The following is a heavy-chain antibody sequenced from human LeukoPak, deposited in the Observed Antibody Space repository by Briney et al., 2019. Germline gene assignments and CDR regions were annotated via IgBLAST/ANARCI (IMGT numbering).Heavy chain of an antibody. J-gene: IGHJ5*02. Sequence: SVKVSCKASGGTFSSYAISWVRQAPGQGLEWMGGIIPILGTANYAQKFQGRVTITADKSTSTAYMELSSLRSEDMAVYYCASGPLYCSSTSCYSAGWFDPWGQGTLVSVSS. D-gene: IGHD2-2*02. CDR2: IIPILGTA. CDR1: GGTFSSYA. CDR3: ASGPLYCSSTSCYSAGWFDP. V-gene: IGHV1-69*10.